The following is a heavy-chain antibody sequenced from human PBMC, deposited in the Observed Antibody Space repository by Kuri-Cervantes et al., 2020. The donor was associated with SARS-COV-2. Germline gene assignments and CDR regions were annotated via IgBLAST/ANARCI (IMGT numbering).Heavy chain of an antibody. J-gene: IGHJ4*02. CDR2: IYWDDDK. V-gene: IGHV2-5*02. Sequence: SGPTLVKPTQTLTLTCTFSGFSLSTTGVSVGWIRQPPGKALEWLALIYWDDDKRYSPSLQSRLTVTKGTSKNQVVLTMTNMDPVDTATYYCARYHEHRGVTAVVTPYYFDYWGQGTLVTVSS. D-gene: IGHD4-23*01. CDR3: ARYHEHRGVTAVVTPYYFDY. CDR1: GFSLSTTGVS.